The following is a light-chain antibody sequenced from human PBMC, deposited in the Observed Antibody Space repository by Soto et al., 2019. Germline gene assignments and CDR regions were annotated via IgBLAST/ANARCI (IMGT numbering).Light chain of an antibody. CDR3: QQRSNWPWT. V-gene: IGKV3D-20*02. J-gene: IGKJ1*01. CDR1: QSVSSSY. Sequence: EIVLTQSPGTLSLSPGERATLSCRASQSVSSSYLAWYQQKPGQAPRLLIYGASSRATGIPDRFSGSGSGTDFTLTISRLEPEDFAIYYCQQRSNWPWTFGQGTKVDNK. CDR2: GAS.